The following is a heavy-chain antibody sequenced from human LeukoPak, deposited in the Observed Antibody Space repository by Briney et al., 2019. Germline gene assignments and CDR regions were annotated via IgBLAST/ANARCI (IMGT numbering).Heavy chain of an antibody. CDR3: ARVGSGYDLDY. Sequence: ASVKVSCKASGGTFSSNAISWVRQAPGQGLEWMGGIIPIFGTANYAQKFQGRVTITADESTSTAYMELSSLRSEDTAVYYCARVGSGYDLDYWGQGTLVTVSS. CDR1: GGTFSSNA. J-gene: IGHJ4*02. V-gene: IGHV1-69*13. CDR2: IIPIFGTA. D-gene: IGHD5-12*01.